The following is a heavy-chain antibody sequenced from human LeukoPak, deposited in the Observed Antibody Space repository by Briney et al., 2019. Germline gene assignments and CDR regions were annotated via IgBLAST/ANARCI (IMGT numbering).Heavy chain of an antibody. CDR1: GGSINSSSYN. Sequence: SQTLSLTCTVSGGSINSSSYNWGWIRQPPGKGLEWIGSIYYSGSTYYNPSLKSRVTISVGTSKRQFSLKLSSVTAADTAVYYCARATYYYGSGTKFYFDYWGQGTLVTVSS. D-gene: IGHD3-10*01. CDR2: IYYSGST. J-gene: IGHJ4*02. V-gene: IGHV4-39*01. CDR3: ARATYYYGSGTKFYFDY.